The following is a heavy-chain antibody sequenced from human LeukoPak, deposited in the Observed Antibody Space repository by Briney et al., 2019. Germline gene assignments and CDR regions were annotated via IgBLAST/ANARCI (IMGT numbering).Heavy chain of an antibody. CDR3: ARVQAVAGHFDY. Sequence: SETLSLTXTVSGGSISSYYWSWIRQPPGKGVEWIGYIYYSGSTNYNPSLKSRVTISVDTSKNQFSLKLSSVTAADTAVYYCARVQAVAGHFDYWGQGTLVTVSS. CDR2: IYYSGST. V-gene: IGHV4-59*01. D-gene: IGHD6-19*01. J-gene: IGHJ4*02. CDR1: GGSISSYY.